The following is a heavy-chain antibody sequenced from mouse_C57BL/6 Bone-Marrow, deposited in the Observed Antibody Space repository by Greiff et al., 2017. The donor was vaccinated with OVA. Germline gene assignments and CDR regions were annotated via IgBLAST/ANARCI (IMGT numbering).Heavy chain of an antibody. J-gene: IGHJ3*01. CDR3: ASGGGGPAWFAY. D-gene: IGHD1-1*02. CDR2: IWGVGST. CDR1: GFSLTSYG. Sequence: LQASGPGLVAPSQSLSITCTVSGFSLTSYGVDWVRQSPGKGLEWLGVIWGVGSTNYNSALKSRLSISKDNSKSQVFLKMNSLQTDDTAMYYCASGGGGPAWFAYWGQGTLVTVSA. V-gene: IGHV2-6*01.